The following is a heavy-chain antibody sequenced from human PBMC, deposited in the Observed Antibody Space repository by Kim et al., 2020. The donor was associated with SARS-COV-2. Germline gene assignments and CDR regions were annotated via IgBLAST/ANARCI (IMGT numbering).Heavy chain of an antibody. V-gene: IGHV1-8*01. CDR3: ARGPDYGSGSSHFDY. Sequence: QKCQGRVTMTRNTSISTAYMGLSSLRSEDTAVYYCARGPDYGSGSSHFDYWGQGTLVTVSS. J-gene: IGHJ4*02. D-gene: IGHD3-10*01.